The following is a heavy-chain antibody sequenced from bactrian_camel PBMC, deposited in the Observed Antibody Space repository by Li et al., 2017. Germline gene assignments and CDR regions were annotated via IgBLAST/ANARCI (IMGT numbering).Heavy chain of an antibody. J-gene: IGHJ6*01. D-gene: IGHD2*01. CDR1: RDLHGRYC. Sequence: VQLVESGGDSVRAGGSLRLSCTASRDLHGRYCMGWFRRTPSLEREGVASIDSDGNTFYSDSVKGRFTISQDNRKLTVTLQMNNLEPDDSATYYCAAPVSSVCSGGHWDDFGYWGQGTQVTVS. CDR3: AAPVSSVCSGGHWDDFGY. CDR2: IDSDGNT. V-gene: IGHV3S55*01.